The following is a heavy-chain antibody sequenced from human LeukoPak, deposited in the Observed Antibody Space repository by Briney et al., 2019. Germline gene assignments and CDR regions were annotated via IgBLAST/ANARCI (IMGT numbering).Heavy chain of an antibody. CDR1: GGSINSSIYH. J-gene: IGHJ5*02. CDR3: ARAIGYCSSTSCVNWFDP. Sequence: SETLSLTCTVSGGSINSSIYHWGWIRQPPGKGLEWIGNIYYSGSTHYNPSLKSRVTISVDTSKNQFSLKLSSVTAADTAVYYCARAIGYCSSTSCVNWFDPWGQGTLVTVSS. V-gene: IGHV4-39*01. D-gene: IGHD2-2*01. CDR2: IYYSGST.